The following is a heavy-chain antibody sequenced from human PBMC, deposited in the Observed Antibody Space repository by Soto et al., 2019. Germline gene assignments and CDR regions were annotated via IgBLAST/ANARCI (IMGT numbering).Heavy chain of an antibody. V-gene: IGHV3-23*01. CDR1: GFTFSSYA. D-gene: IGHD6-6*01. CDR2: IGGGGGST. Sequence: GGSLRLSCAASGFTFSSYAMSWVRQAPGKGLEWVSGIGGGGGSTYYADSLKGRFTISRDNSKNTLYLQLTSLRAEDTAIYYCAKDKSAIASRDFDYWGQGTLVTVSS. J-gene: IGHJ4*02. CDR3: AKDKSAIASRDFDY.